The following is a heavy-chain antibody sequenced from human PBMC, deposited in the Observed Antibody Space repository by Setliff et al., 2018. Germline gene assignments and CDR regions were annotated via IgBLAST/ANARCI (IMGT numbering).Heavy chain of an antibody. Sequence: PSETLSLTCAVSGGSISSGSYYWSWIRQPAGKGLEWVGRLHTSGSTNYNPSLKGRVTISVDTSRNQFSLTLKSVTAADTAVYYCAKEHVVISYVSNTHQHYGMDVWGQGTTVTVSS. CDR1: GGSISSGSYY. D-gene: IGHD2-21*01. CDR3: AKEHVVISYVSNTHQHYGMDV. J-gene: IGHJ6*02. V-gene: IGHV4-61*02. CDR2: LHTSGST.